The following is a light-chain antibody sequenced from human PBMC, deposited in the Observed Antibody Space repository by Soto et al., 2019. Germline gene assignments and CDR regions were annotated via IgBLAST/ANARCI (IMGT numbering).Light chain of an antibody. Sequence: DIVMTQSPLSLPVTPGEPASISCRSSQSLLHSNGYNYLDWDLQKPGQSPQLLIYLGSNRASGVPDRFSGSGSGTDFTLKISRVEAEDVGFYYCMQALQTPWTFGQGNKVEIK. CDR1: QSLLHSNGYNY. V-gene: IGKV2-28*01. CDR2: LGS. CDR3: MQALQTPWT. J-gene: IGKJ1*01.